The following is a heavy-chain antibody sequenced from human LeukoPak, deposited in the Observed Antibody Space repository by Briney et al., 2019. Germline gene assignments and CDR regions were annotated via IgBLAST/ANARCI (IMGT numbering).Heavy chain of an antibody. J-gene: IGHJ6*04. CDR2: INHSGST. Sequence: PSETLSLTCAVYGGSFSGYYWSWIRQPPGKGLEWIGEINHSGSTNYNPSLKSRVTISVDTSKNQFSLKLSSVTAADTAVYYCARKRRGYSYDVWSKGTTVTVSS. V-gene: IGHV4-34*01. D-gene: IGHD5-18*01. CDR3: ARKRRGYSYDV. CDR1: GGSFSGYY.